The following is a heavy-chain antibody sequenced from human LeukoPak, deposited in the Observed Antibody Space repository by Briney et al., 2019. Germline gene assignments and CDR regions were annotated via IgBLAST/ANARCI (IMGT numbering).Heavy chain of an antibody. D-gene: IGHD2-8*01. Sequence: SETLSLTCAVYGGSFSGYYWSWIRQPPGKGLEWIGEINHSGSTNYNPSLKSRVTISVDTSKNQFSLKLSSVTAADTAVYYCARTKYGAFHYWGQGTLVTVSS. CDR1: GGSFSGYY. J-gene: IGHJ4*02. V-gene: IGHV4-34*01. CDR2: INHSGST. CDR3: ARTKYGAFHY.